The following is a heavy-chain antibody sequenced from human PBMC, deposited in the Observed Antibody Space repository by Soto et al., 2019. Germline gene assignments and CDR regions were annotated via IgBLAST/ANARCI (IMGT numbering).Heavy chain of an antibody. Sequence: ASVKVSCKASGYTFTSYAMHWVRQAPGQRLEWMGWIDAGNGNTKYSQKFQGRVTITRDTSASTAYMELSSLRSEDTAVYYCARDPSYYGMDVWGQGTTVTVSS. CDR1: GYTFTSYA. V-gene: IGHV1-3*01. CDR2: IDAGNGNT. J-gene: IGHJ6*02. CDR3: ARDPSYYGMDV.